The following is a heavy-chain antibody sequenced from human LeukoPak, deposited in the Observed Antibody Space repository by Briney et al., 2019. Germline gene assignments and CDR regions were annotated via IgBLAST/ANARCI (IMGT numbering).Heavy chain of an antibody. CDR1: GFTFSRSG. J-gene: IGHJ5*02. CDR2: IWYDGSNE. Sequence: PGGSLRLPCAASGFTFSRSGMHWVRQAPGKGLEWVAVIWYDGSNEDYADSVKGRFTISRDNSKNTLYLQMNSLRAEDTAVYYCVRNYYDSSGSNWFDPWGQGTLVTVSS. D-gene: IGHD3-22*01. V-gene: IGHV3-33*01. CDR3: VRNYYDSSGSNWFDP.